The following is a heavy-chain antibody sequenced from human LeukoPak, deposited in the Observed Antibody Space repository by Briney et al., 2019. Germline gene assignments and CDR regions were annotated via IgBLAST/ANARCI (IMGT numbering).Heavy chain of an antibody. J-gene: IGHJ4*02. CDR2: IYHSGST. CDR1: GYSISSGYY. D-gene: IGHD3-9*01. CDR3: ARGDYDILTGYYF. V-gene: IGHV4-38-2*01. Sequence: PSETLSLTCAVSGYSISSGYYWGWIRQPPGKGLEWIGSIYHSGSTYYSPPLKSRVTISVDTSKNQFSLKLSSVTAADTAVYYCARGDYDILTGYYFWGQGTLVTVSS.